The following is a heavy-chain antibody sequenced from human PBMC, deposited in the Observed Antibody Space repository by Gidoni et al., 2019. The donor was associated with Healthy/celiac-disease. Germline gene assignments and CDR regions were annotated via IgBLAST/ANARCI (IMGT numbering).Heavy chain of an antibody. CDR3: ARDPSAQSIAARTIKNYYYYYGMDV. J-gene: IGHJ6*02. CDR2: INHSGST. D-gene: IGHD6-6*01. Sequence: QVQLQQWGAGLLKSSETLSLTCAVYGGFFSGYYWSWIRQPPGKGLEWIGEINHSGSTNYNPSLKSRVTISVDTSKNQFSLKLSSVTAADTAVYYCARDPSAQSIAARTIKNYYYYYGMDVWGQGTTVTVSS. V-gene: IGHV4-34*01. CDR1: GGFFSGYY.